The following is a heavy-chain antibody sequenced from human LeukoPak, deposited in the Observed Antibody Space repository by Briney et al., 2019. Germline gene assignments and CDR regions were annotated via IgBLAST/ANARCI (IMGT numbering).Heavy chain of an antibody. J-gene: IGHJ4*02. CDR3: ARLGWELHFDY. V-gene: IGHV4-39*01. CDR2: IYYSGST. Sequence: PSETLSLTCTVSGGSISSSSYYWGWIRQPPGKGLEWIGSIYYSGSTYYNPSLKRRVTISVDTSKNQFSLKLSSVTAADTAVYYCARLGWELHFDYWGQGTLVTVSS. CDR1: GGSISSSSYY. D-gene: IGHD1-26*01.